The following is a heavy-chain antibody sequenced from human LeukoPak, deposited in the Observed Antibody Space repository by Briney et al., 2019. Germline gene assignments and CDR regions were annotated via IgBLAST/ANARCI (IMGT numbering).Heavy chain of an antibody. V-gene: IGHV5-51*01. CDR1: GYNFAPYW. Sequence: GESLKISCQGSGYNFAPYWIVWVRQMPGKGLEWMGIIYPGNSHTRYSPSFQGQVTISADTSISTAYLHWSSLQSSHTAMYYCAKFHATWYGDTWGQGTLVTVSS. D-gene: IGHD6-13*01. J-gene: IGHJ4*02. CDR2: IYPGNSHT. CDR3: AKFHATWYGDT.